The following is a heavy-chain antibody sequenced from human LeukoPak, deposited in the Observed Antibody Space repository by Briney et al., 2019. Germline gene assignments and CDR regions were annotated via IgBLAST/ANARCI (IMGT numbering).Heavy chain of an antibody. Sequence: SETLSLTCSVSGASINGYFWNWFRKTPEKGLEWIGYVSHTGATTSNPTLKSRVSITIDTSKSQISLTMTSVTAADSALYYCARDRRGSFYTFDLWGPGTIVSVS. CDR3: ARDRRGSFYTFDL. CDR2: VSHTGAT. J-gene: IGHJ3*01. CDR1: GASINGYF. D-gene: IGHD1-26*01. V-gene: IGHV4-59*01.